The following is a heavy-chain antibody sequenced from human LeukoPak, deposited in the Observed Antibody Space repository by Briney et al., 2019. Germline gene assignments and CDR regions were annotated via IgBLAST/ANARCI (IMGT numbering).Heavy chain of an antibody. CDR2: IYPGDSDT. J-gene: IGHJ6*03. D-gene: IGHD6-6*01. Sequence: HGESMKISCKGSGYIFTSYWIGWVRQMPGKGLEWMGSIYPGDSDTRYSPSFQGQVTISADKSISTAYLQWSSLKASDTAMYYCARMGSSSNYYYYYYMDVWGKGTTVTVSS. CDR1: GYIFTSYW. CDR3: ARMGSSSNYYYYYYMDV. V-gene: IGHV5-51*01.